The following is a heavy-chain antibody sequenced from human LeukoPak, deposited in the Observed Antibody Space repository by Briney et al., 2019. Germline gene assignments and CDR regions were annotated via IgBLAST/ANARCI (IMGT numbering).Heavy chain of an antibody. CDR2: ISTSNGHT. CDR3: VRKLCTSCYDFDY. Sequence: ASVKVSCKASGYTFNSYGISWVRQAPGQGLEWMGWISTSNGHTNYAQKFQDRVTMTTDTSTSTAYMEISSLGSDDTAVYYCVRKLCTSCYDFDYWGQGTLVTVSS. V-gene: IGHV1-18*01. CDR1: GYTFNSYG. J-gene: IGHJ4*02. D-gene: IGHD2-2*01.